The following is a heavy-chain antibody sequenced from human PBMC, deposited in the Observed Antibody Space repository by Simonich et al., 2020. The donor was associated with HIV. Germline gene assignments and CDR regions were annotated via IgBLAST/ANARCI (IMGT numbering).Heavy chain of an antibody. Sequence: QVQLQQWGAGLLKPSETLSLTCAVYGGSFSGYYWSWIRQPPGKGLEWIGEINHSGRNNHNPSLQRRVTISVDTSKNQFSLKLSSVTAADTAVYYCARGFYQRLYYFDYWGQGTLVTVSS. V-gene: IGHV4-34*01. CDR2: INHSGRN. J-gene: IGHJ4*02. CDR3: ARGFYQRLYYFDY. CDR1: GGSFSGYY. D-gene: IGHD2-2*01.